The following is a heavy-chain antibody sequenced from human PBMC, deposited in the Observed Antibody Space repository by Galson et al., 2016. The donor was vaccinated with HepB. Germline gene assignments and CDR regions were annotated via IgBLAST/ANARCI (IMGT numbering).Heavy chain of an antibody. D-gene: IGHD3-10*01. CDR1: GLTFNTYS. Sequence: SLRLSCAVSGLTFNTYSMDWVRQAPGKGLEWVSSITRSSNYIYYADSIKGRFTISRDNAKNSVYLQMNSLRDEDTAVYYCARSAKYFYGMDVWGQGTTVTVSS. J-gene: IGHJ6*02. CDR3: ARSAKYFYGMDV. V-gene: IGHV3-21*01. CDR2: ITRSSNYI.